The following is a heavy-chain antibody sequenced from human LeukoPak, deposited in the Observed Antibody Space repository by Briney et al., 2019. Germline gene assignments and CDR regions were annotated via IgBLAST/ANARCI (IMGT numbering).Heavy chain of an antibody. CDR1: GGSISSGGYY. D-gene: IGHD6-6*01. CDR3: ARTLPGSSGALDI. Sequence: PSQALSLTCTVSGGSISSGGYYWSWIRQHPGKGLEWIGYIYYSGSTYYNPSLKRRVTISVDTSKNQFSLKLSSVTAADTAVYYCARTLPGSSGALDIWGQGTMVTVSS. J-gene: IGHJ3*02. CDR2: IYYSGST. V-gene: IGHV4-31*03.